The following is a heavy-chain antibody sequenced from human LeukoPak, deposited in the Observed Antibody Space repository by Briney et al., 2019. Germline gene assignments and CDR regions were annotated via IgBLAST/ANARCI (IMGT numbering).Heavy chain of an antibody. CDR1: GGSISSGGYY. Sequence: PSQTLSLTCTVSGGSISSGGYYWSWIRQHPGKGLEWIRYIYYSGSTYYNPSLKSRVTISVDTSKNQFSLKLSSVTAADTAVYYCARETSTSWHGMDVWGQGTTVTVSS. J-gene: IGHJ6*02. CDR2: IYYSGST. D-gene: IGHD2-2*01. V-gene: IGHV4-31*03. CDR3: ARETSTSWHGMDV.